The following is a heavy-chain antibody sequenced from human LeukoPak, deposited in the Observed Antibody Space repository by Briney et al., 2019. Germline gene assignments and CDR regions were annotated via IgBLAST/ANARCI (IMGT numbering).Heavy chain of an antibody. D-gene: IGHD1-26*01. CDR2: IYSGGST. J-gene: IGHJ4*02. V-gene: IGHV3-53*01. CDR1: GFTVSSNY. CDR3: ARETSGSYIGGFDY. Sequence: PGGSLRLSCAASGFTVSSNYMSWVRQAPGKGLEWVSIIYSGGSTFYADSVKGRFTISRDNSKNTLYLQMNSLRAEDTAVYYCARETSGSYIGGFDYWGRGTLVTVSS.